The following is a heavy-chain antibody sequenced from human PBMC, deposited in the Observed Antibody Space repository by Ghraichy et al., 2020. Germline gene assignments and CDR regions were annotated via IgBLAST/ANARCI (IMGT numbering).Heavy chain of an antibody. CDR3: VKENGDDIFSAFDI. J-gene: IGHJ3*02. V-gene: IGHV3-23*01. CDR1: GFTFRTYG. Sequence: GKSLNISCEASGFTFRTYGMSWVRQAPGKGLEWVSSISGSGGITYYADSVKGRFTTSRDNFKETLYLQMHSLRAKETAIYYCVKENGDDIFSAFDIWGQGTVVTVSS. D-gene: IGHD4-17*01. CDR2: ISGSGGIT.